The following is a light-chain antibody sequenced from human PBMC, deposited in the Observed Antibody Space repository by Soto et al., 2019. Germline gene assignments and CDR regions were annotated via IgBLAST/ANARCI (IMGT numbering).Light chain of an antibody. CDR2: SNR. CDR3: QYYDTSLSGLSGIYV. CDR1: TSNIGAGSD. Sequence: QSVLTQPPSVSGAPGQRVTISCTGTTSNIGAGSDIHWYQQLPGKAPKLLIYSNRHRPSGGPSRFSGSKSDTSASLAITRLQAEDEGDSYCQYYDTSLSGLSGIYVFCCGTKLTVL. V-gene: IGLV1-40*01. J-gene: IGLJ1*01.